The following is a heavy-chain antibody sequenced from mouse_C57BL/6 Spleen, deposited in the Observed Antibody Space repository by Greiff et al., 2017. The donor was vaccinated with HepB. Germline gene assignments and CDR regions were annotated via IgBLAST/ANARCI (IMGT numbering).Heavy chain of an antibody. D-gene: IGHD2-4*01. CDR1: GYTFPSYW. J-gene: IGHJ3*01. CDR2: IDPSDSYT. CDR3: ARKRDYDWTWFAY. V-gene: IGHV1-69*01. Sequence: VQLQQPGAELVMPGASVKLSCKASGYTFPSYWMHWVKQRPGQGLEWIGEIDPSDSYTNYNQKFKGKSTLTVDKSSSTAYTQLSSLTSEDSAVYYCARKRDYDWTWFAYWGQGTLVTVSA.